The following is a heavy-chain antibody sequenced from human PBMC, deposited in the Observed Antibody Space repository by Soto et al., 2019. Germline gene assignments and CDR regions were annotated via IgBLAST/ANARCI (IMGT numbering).Heavy chain of an antibody. CDR3: ARDRTNPISWFEP. CDR2: INAGNGNT. Sequence: GSSVKVSCKASGYTFTSYALHWVRQAPGQRLEWMGWINAGNGNTKYSQKFQRRVTITRDTSASTAYMELSSLRSEDTAVDYCARDRTNPISWFEPWGQGTLVTVSS. J-gene: IGHJ5*02. CDR1: GYTFTSYA. D-gene: IGHD2-8*01. V-gene: IGHV1-3*01.